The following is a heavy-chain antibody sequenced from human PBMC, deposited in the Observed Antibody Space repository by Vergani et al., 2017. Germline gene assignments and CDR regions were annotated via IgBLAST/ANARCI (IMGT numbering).Heavy chain of an antibody. Sequence: QVQLVESGGGVVQPGRSLRLSCAASGFTFSSYGMHWVRQAPGKGLEWVAVIWYDGGNKYYADSVKGRFTISRDNSKNTLYLQMNSLRAEDTAVYYCARDRGNWREPLDYWGQGTLVTVSS. D-gene: IGHD1-1*01. J-gene: IGHJ4*02. CDR3: ARDRGNWREPLDY. V-gene: IGHV3-33*01. CDR2: IWYDGGNK. CDR1: GFTFSSYG.